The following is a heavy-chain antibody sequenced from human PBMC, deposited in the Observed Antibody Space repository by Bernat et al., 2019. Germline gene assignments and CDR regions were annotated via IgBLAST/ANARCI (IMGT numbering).Heavy chain of an antibody. J-gene: IGHJ6*02. CDR1: GFTVSSNY. CDR2: IYSGGST. CDR3: GRDIKELLWCGGGGYGMDV. V-gene: IGHV3-66*01. D-gene: IGHD3-10*01. Sequence: EVQLVESGGGLVQPGGSLRLSCAASGFTVSSNYMSWVRQAPGKGLEWVSVIYSGGSTDYADSVKGRFTISGDNPKTTLYFKMNSRRAGDTAGYYWGRDIKELLWCGGGGYGMDVWGQGTTVTVSS.